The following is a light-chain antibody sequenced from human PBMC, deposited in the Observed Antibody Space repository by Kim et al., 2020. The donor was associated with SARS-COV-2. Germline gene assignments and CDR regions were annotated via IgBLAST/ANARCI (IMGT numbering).Light chain of an antibody. CDR2: AAS. CDR3: QQYYSYQYS. CDR1: QGISSY. Sequence: SASTGDRVTITCRASQGISSYLAWYQQKPGKAPKLLIYAASTLQSGVPSRFSGSGSGTDFTLTISCLQSEDFATYYCQQYYSYQYSFGQGTKLEI. J-gene: IGKJ2*03. V-gene: IGKV1-8*01.